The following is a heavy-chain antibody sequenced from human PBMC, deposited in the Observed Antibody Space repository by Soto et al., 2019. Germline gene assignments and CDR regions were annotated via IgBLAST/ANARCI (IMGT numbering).Heavy chain of an antibody. CDR3: ARGPPHSH. D-gene: IGHD2-21*01. V-gene: IGHV4-30-2*01. Sequence: PSETLSVTCAVSCGSISSCGYSWSCIRQPPGKGLEWIGYIYHSGSTYYNPSLKSRVTISVDRSKNQFSLKLSSVPAADTAVYYCARGPPHSHWGQGTLVTVSS. CDR1: CGSISSCGYS. CDR2: IYHSGST. J-gene: IGHJ4*02.